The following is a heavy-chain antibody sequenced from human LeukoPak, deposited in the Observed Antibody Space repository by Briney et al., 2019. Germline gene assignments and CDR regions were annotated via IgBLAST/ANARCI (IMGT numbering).Heavy chain of an antibody. Sequence: GSLRLSCAASGFTVSSSYMTWVRQAPGKGLEWVSFLYSAGSTYYADSVKGRFTISRDNSKNTLYLQMNSLRGEDTAVYYCARGGASGWYDYWGQGTLVTVSS. J-gene: IGHJ4*02. CDR1: GFTVSSSY. D-gene: IGHD6-19*01. CDR3: ARGGASGWYDY. V-gene: IGHV3-53*01. CDR2: LYSAGST.